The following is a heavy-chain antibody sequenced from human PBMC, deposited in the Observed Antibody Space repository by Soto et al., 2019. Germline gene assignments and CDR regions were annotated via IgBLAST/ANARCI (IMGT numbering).Heavy chain of an antibody. CDR2: IIPIFVSA. J-gene: IGHJ5*02. V-gene: IGHV1-69*06. CDR1: GYTFTGYY. D-gene: IGHD4-17*01. CDR3: PRRTTVTTAGFEP. Sequence: SVKVSCKASGYTFTGYYMHWVRQAPGQGLKSMGAIIPIFVSANSAQKYQGRDTITGDKSKSAAYVELRSMRSEDTAVYYCPRRTTVTTAGFEPWGKGTLVTVSS.